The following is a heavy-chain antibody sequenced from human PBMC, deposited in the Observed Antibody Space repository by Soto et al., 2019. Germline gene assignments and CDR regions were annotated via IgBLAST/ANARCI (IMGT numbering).Heavy chain of an antibody. Sequence: ASVKVSCKASGCSFTAFSLHWVRQAPGQGLEWMGWVNTNNGDTSYAQNIQDRVTMTRDTAISTAFMELTSLTSDDTTVYFCARPTLARELDYWGQGTVVTVSS. CDR3: ARPTLARELDY. J-gene: IGHJ4*02. V-gene: IGHV1-2*02. D-gene: IGHD6-6*01. CDR2: VNTNNGDT. CDR1: GCSFTAFS.